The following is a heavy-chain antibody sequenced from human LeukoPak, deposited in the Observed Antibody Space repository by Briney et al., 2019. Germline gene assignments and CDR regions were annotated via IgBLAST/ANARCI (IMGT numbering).Heavy chain of an antibody. CDR1: GFTFSSYS. CDR2: ISSSSSYI. Sequence: PGGSLRLSCAASGFTFSSYSMNWVRQAPGKGLEWVSSISSSSSYIYYADSVKGRLTISRDNAKNSLYLQMNSLRAEDTAVYYCARAPMATKGYFDYWGQGTLVTVSS. CDR3: ARAPMATKGYFDY. V-gene: IGHV3-21*01. J-gene: IGHJ4*02. D-gene: IGHD5-24*01.